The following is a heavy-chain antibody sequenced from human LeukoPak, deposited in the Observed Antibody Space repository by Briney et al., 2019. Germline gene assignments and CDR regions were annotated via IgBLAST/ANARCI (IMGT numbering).Heavy chain of an antibody. CDR1: GGTFSNYA. D-gene: IGHD6-19*01. Sequence: ASVKVSCKASGGTFSNYAISWVRQAPGQGLEWMGGIMSIFDTADYAQKFQGRLTITADESTSTAYMELSSLRAEDTAVYYCARDRQWLVLSWFDPWGQGTLVTVSS. CDR2: IMSIFDTA. CDR3: ARDRQWLVLSWFDP. J-gene: IGHJ5*02. V-gene: IGHV1-69*13.